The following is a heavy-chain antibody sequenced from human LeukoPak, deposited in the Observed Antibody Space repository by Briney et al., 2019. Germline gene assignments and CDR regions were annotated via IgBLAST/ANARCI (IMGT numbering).Heavy chain of an antibody. CDR2: IRYDGSNK. J-gene: IGHJ4*02. CDR1: RFTFSSYG. D-gene: IGHD1-26*01. Sequence: QAGGSLRLSCAASRFTFSSYGMHWVRHAPGKGLEWVAFIRYDGSNKYYADSVKGRFTISRDNAKNSLYLQMNSLRVEDTAVYYCARGSQWELIYWGQGALVTVSS. CDR3: ARGSQWELIY. V-gene: IGHV3-30*02.